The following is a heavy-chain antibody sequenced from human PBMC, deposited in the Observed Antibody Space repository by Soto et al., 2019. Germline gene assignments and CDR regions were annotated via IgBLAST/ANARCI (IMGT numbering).Heavy chain of an antibody. D-gene: IGHD3-3*01. CDR1: GFTFSSYG. V-gene: IGHV3-33*01. Sequence: GGSLRLSCAASGFTFSSYGMHWVRQAPGKGLEWVAVIWYDGSNKYYADSVKGRFTISRDNSKNTLYLQMNSLRAEDTAVYYCARAELRFMVSCYYYYGIGVWGRGTTVTASS. CDR2: IWYDGSNK. CDR3: ARAELRFMVSCYYYYGIGV. J-gene: IGHJ6*02.